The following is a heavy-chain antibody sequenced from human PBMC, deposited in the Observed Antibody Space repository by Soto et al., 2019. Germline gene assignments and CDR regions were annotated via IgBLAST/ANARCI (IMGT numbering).Heavy chain of an antibody. CDR1: GYNFATYW. CDR2: IYPGDSDT. CDR3: ATRGYSYGLDV. Sequence: GESLKISCKGSGYNFATYWIAWVRQLPGKGPEWMGIIYPGDSDTSYSPSFQGQVTISVDKSISTAYLQWNSLKASDTAMYYCATRGYSYGLDVWGQGTKVTVYS. J-gene: IGHJ6*01. V-gene: IGHV5-51*01. D-gene: IGHD5-18*01.